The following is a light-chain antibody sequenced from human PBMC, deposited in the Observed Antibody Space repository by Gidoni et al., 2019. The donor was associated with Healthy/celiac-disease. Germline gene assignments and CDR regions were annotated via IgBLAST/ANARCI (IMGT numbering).Light chain of an antibody. J-gene: IGKJ5*01. CDR2: AAS. CDR3: QQSYSTPPIT. V-gene: IGKV1-39*01. Sequence: DIQMTQSPSSLSASVGDRVTITSRASQSISSYLNWYQQKPGKAPKLLIYAASSLQRGVPSRFSGSGSGTDFTLTISSLQPEDFATYYCQQSYSTPPITFGQGTRLEIK. CDR1: QSISSY.